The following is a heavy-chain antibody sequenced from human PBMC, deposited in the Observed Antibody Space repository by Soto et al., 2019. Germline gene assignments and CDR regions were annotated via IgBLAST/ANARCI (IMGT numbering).Heavy chain of an antibody. CDR2: ISSSGAFT. J-gene: IGHJ2*01. V-gene: IGHV3-23*01. CDR1: GFTFDNYA. D-gene: IGHD4-17*01. Sequence: GGSLRLSCVASGFTFDNYAMSWVRQAPGKGLEWVSSISSSGAFTYYADSVKGRFTISRDNSKNTLYVQMNSLRAEDTAVYYCAIRAYGDHFWYFDLWGRGTLVTVSS. CDR3: AIRAYGDHFWYFDL.